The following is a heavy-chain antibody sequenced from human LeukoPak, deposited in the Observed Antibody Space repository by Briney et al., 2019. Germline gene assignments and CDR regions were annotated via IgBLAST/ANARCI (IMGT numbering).Heavy chain of an antibody. CDR2: ISGSGGST. D-gene: IGHD3-22*01. CDR3: ARVFIGGYDSSGSKFDAFDI. CDR1: GFTFSSYA. J-gene: IGHJ3*02. V-gene: IGHV3-23*01. Sequence: GGSLRLSCAASGFTFSSYAMSWVRQAPGKGLEWVSAISGSGGSTYYADSVKGRFTISRDNSKNTLYLQMNSLRAEDTAVYYCARVFIGGYDSSGSKFDAFDIWGQGTMVTVSS.